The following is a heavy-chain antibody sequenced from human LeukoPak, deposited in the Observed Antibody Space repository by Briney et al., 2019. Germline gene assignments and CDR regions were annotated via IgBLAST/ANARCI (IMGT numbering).Heavy chain of an antibody. D-gene: IGHD6-19*01. CDR3: ARHTGSGWSYNWFDS. J-gene: IGHJ5*01. CDR2: IYYSGST. CDR1: GGSISSYY. Sequence: SETLSLTCTVSGGSISSYYWSWIRQPPGKGLEWIGYIYYSGSTNYNPSLKSRVTISVDTSKNQFSLKLSSVTAADTAVYYCARHTGSGWSYNWFDSWGQGTLVTVSS. V-gene: IGHV4-59*08.